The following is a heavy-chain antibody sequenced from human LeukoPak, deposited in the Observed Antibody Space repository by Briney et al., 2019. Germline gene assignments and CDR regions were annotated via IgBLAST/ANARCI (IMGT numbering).Heavy chain of an antibody. D-gene: IGHD2-21*02. Sequence: GESLKISCKGSGYSFTSYWIGWVRQMPGKGLEWMGIIYPGDSDTRYSPSFQGQVTISADKSISTAYLQWSSLKASDTAIYYCAAYPIVVVTATDPWGAFDIWGQGTMVTVSS. CDR1: GYSFTSYW. CDR3: AAYPIVVVTATDPWGAFDI. V-gene: IGHV5-51*01. CDR2: IYPGDSDT. J-gene: IGHJ3*02.